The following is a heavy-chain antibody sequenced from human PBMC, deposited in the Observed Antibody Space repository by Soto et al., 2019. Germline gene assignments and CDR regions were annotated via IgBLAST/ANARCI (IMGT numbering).Heavy chain of an antibody. J-gene: IGHJ2*01. CDR2: INNSGGGT. CDR3: ARETVAVAAPFDL. V-gene: IGHV3-23*01. D-gene: IGHD6-19*01. CDR1: GFPFSTYA. Sequence: PGGSLRLSCAASGFPFSTYAMSWVRQAPGKGLEWVSTINNSGGGTYSPDSMKGRFTISRDNSKNTLYLQMNSLRAEDTAVYYCARETVAVAAPFDLWGRAILVTVSS.